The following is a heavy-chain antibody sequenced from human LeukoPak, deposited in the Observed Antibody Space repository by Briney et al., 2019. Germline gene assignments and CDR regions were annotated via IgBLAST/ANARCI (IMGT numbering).Heavy chain of an antibody. CDR1: GIAVSRNY. V-gene: IGHV3-53*05. J-gene: IGHJ6*02. Sequence: PGGSLRLSCAASGIAVSRNYMSWVRQAPGKGLEWVSVLYTGGTTYYADSVKRRFTISRDDSKNTLYLQMNSLRAEDTAVYYCARGSKIVVVVAATGYYYGMDVWGQGTTVTVSS. CDR2: LYTGGTT. D-gene: IGHD2-15*01. CDR3: ARGSKIVVVVAATGYYYGMDV.